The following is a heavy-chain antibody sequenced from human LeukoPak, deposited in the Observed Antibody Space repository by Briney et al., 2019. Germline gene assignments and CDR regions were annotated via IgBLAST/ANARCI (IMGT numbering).Heavy chain of an antibody. Sequence: SGGSLRLSCAASGFTFSSYGMSWVRQAPGKGLEWVSAISGSGGSTYYADSVKGRFTISRDNSKNTLYLQMNSLRAEDTAVYYCAKGRDSSGYFDYWGQGTLVTVSS. CDR1: GFTFSSYG. CDR2: ISGSGGST. J-gene: IGHJ4*02. CDR3: AKGRDSSGYFDY. D-gene: IGHD3-22*01. V-gene: IGHV3-23*01.